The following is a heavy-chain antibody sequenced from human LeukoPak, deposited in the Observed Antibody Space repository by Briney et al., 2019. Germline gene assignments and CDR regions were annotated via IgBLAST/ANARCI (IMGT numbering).Heavy chain of an antibody. CDR3: AQAGLLSFFDY. V-gene: IGHV1-2*02. D-gene: IGHD2-15*01. Sequence: GASVKVSCKASGYTFTGYYIHWVRQAPGQGLEWMGWINPNSGDTNYAQQFQGRVTMTRDTSISTAYMELSRLRSDDTAVYYCAQAGLLSFFDYWGQGTLVTVSS. J-gene: IGHJ4*02. CDR1: GYTFTGYY. CDR2: INPNSGDT.